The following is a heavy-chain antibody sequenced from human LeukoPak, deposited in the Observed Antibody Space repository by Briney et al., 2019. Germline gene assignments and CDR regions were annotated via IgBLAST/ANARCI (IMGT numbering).Heavy chain of an antibody. CDR1: GFTFDDYA. CDR3: ARSPGYDFSAYYFDY. J-gene: IGHJ4*02. V-gene: IGHV3-9*01. CDR2: ISWNSGSI. Sequence: GRSLRLSCAASGFTFDDYAMHWVRQAPGNGLEWVSGISWNSGSIGYADSVKGRFTISRDNAKNSLYLQMNSLRAEDTALYYCARSPGYDFSAYYFDYWGQGTLVTVSS. D-gene: IGHD3-3*01.